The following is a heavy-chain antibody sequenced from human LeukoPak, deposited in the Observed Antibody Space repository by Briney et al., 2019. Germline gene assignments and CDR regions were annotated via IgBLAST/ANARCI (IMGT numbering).Heavy chain of an antibody. CDR3: ARASTVVTGIDY. CDR2: IYNSGST. D-gene: IGHD4-23*01. CDR1: GGSVSSGSFY. V-gene: IGHV4-61*01. J-gene: IGHJ4*02. Sequence: PSETLSLTCIVSGGSVSSGSFYWSWVRQPPGKGLEWIGYIYNSGSTKYNPSLKSRVTISVDKSKNQFSLKLSSVTAADTAVYYCARASTVVTGIDYWGQGTLVTVSS.